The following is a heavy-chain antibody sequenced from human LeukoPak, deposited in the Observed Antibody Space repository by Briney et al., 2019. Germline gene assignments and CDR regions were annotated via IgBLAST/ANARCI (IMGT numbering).Heavy chain of an antibody. V-gene: IGHV3-21*01. CDR1: GFTFSSYS. CDR3: ARVGFKNIAVAGRVFDY. CDR2: ISSSSSYI. J-gene: IGHJ4*02. D-gene: IGHD6-19*01. Sequence: GGSLRLSCAASGFTFSSYSMNWVRQAPGKGLEWVSSISSSSSYIYYADSVKGRFTISRDNAKNSLYLQMNGLRAEDTAVYYCARVGFKNIAVAGRVFDYWGQGTLVTVSS.